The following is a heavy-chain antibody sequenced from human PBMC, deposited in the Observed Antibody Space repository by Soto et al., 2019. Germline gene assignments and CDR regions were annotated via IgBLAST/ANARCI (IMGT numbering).Heavy chain of an antibody. J-gene: IGHJ4*02. Sequence: QVQLVESGGGVVQPGRSLRLSCSASGFTFSDYDLHWVRQAPGKGLEWVAVISDDGINKYIADSVKGRFIISRDNSKNSRFRQMSILGLEVTAIYYGARRLKASVTALGYWGQGTMVTVCS. V-gene: IGHV3-30-3*01. D-gene: IGHD2-21*02. CDR3: ARRLKASVTALGY. CDR1: GFTFSDYD. CDR2: ISDDGINK.